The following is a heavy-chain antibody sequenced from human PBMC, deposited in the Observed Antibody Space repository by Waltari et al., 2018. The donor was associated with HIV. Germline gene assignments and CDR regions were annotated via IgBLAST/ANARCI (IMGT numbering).Heavy chain of an antibody. CDR3: AKDWGHYYDSSGFDY. J-gene: IGHJ4*02. D-gene: IGHD3-22*01. Sequence: EVHLLESGGRVVRPGGSLRLSCAASGFNFDDYGLTWVRQVPGKGLAWVSGINWNGGSTGYADAVKGRFTISRDNANNHLYLQMNSLRAEDTALYYCAKDWGHYYDSSGFDYWGQGTLVTVSS. CDR1: GFNFDDYG. CDR2: INWNGGST. V-gene: IGHV3-20*04.